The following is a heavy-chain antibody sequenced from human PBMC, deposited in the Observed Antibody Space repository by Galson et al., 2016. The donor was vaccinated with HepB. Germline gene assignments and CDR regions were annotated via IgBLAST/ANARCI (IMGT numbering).Heavy chain of an antibody. D-gene: IGHD3-10*01. CDR1: GFAVSSYG. V-gene: IGHV3-33*03. CDR2: MWHDGNNK. CDR3: AKEYYTGNPHLDY. Sequence: SLRLSCAASGFAVSSYGMHWVRQAPGKGLEWVAGMWHDGNNKFYADSVQGRFTISRDISQNTVYLQMNSLRAEDTAVYFCAKEYYTGNPHLDYWGQGTLVTVSS. J-gene: IGHJ4*02.